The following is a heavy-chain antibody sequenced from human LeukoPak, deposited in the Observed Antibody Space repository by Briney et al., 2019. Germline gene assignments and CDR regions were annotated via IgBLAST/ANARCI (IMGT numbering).Heavy chain of an antibody. D-gene: IGHD3-22*01. CDR2: IYYSGST. CDR3: ARDAPPSPYYYDSSGFDY. J-gene: IGHJ4*02. Sequence: SQTLSLTCTVSGGSISSGGYYWSWIRQHPGKGLEWIGYIYYSGSTYYNPSLKSRVTISVDTSKNQFSLKLSSVTAADTAVYFCARDAPPSPYYYDSSGFDYWGQGTLVTVSS. V-gene: IGHV4-31*03. CDR1: GGSISSGGYY.